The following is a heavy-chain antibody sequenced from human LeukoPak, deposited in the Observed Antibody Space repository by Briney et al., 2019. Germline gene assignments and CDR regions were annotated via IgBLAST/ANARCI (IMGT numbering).Heavy chain of an antibody. Sequence: PGGSLRLSCAASGFTVSSNYMSWVRQAPGKGLEWVSVIYSGGSTYYADSVKGRFTISRDNSKNTLYLQMNSLRAEDTAVYYCAKTRPSLMYSSGWSLDYWGQGTLVTVSS. V-gene: IGHV3-53*01. J-gene: IGHJ4*02. CDR3: AKTRPSLMYSSGWSLDY. CDR2: IYSGGST. CDR1: GFTVSSNY. D-gene: IGHD6-19*01.